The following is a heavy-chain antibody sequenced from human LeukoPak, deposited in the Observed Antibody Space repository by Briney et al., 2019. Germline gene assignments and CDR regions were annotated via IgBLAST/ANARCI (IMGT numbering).Heavy chain of an antibody. CDR3: AGDFGDYYDSSGPNRPSFDY. Sequence: GGSLRLSCAASGFTFSSYSMNWVRQAPGKGLEWVSSISSSSSYIYYADSVKGRFTISRDNAKNSLYLQMNSLRAEDTAVYYCAGDFGDYYDSSGPNRPSFDYWGQGTLVTVSS. V-gene: IGHV3-21*01. CDR1: GFTFSSYS. CDR2: ISSSSSYI. J-gene: IGHJ4*02. D-gene: IGHD3-22*01.